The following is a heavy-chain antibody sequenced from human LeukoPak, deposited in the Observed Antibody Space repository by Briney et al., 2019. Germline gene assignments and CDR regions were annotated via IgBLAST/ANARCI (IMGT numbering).Heavy chain of an antibody. D-gene: IGHD3-16*01. CDR1: QFSFSDYA. J-gene: IGHJ4*02. V-gene: IGHV3-30*04. Sequence: GGSLRLSCASSQFSFSDYAMHGVRQAPDKGLEGVAVISDDGTIKIYIDYVKGRFNISRDNCKNTLYLEMNSLRGEDTALYYCARDFVGGSPDYFDFWGQGTLVTVSS. CDR2: ISDDGTIK. CDR3: ARDFVGGSPDYFDF.